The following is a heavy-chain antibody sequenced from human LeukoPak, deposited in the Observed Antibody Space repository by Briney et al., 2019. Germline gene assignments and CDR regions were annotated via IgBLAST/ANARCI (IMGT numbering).Heavy chain of an antibody. CDR2: IIPIFGTA. CDR1: GGTFSSYA. CDR3: AREADTMVRGVIWFDP. Sequence: ASVKVSCKASGGTFSSYAISWVRQAPGQGLEWMGGIIPIFGTANYAQKFQGRVTITADESTSTAYMELSSLRSEDTAVYYCAREADTMVRGVIWFDPWGQGTLVTVSS. D-gene: IGHD3-10*01. J-gene: IGHJ5*02. V-gene: IGHV1-69*13.